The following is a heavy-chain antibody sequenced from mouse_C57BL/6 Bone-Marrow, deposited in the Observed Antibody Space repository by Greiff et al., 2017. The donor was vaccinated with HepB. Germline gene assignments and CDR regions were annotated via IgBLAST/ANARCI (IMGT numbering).Heavy chain of an antibody. V-gene: IGHV1-22*01. CDR2: INPNNGGT. Sequence: EVQLQQSGPELVKPGASVKMSCKASGYTFTDYNMHWVKQSHGKSLEWIGYINPNNGGTSYNQKFKGKATLTVNKSSRTAYMELRSLTSEDSAVYYCARETSFNSYYAMDYWGQGTSVTVSS. J-gene: IGHJ4*01. CDR1: GYTFTDYN. D-gene: IGHD1-3*01. CDR3: ARETSFNSYYAMDY.